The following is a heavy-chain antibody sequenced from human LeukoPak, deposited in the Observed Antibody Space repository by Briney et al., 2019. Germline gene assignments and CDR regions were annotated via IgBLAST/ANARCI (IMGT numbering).Heavy chain of an antibody. J-gene: IGHJ4*02. CDR3: AKWNGGRYHFAS. CDR1: GGSVSGSY. V-gene: IGHV4-59*02. Sequence: SETLSLTCTVSGGSVSGSYWDWLRQPPGEGLEWIGYVSNSGSGSTKYNPSLESRVTMSVETSKNQFSLKLSSVTAADTAVYYCAKWNGGRYHFASWGQGTLVTVSS. D-gene: IGHD1-26*01. CDR2: VSNSGSGST.